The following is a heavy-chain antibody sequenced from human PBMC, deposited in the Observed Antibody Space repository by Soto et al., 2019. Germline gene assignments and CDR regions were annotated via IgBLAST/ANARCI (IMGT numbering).Heavy chain of an antibody. V-gene: IGHV3-30-3*01. CDR1: GFIFSSYS. CDR3: ARDQQPGYGQDYFNY. Sequence: GGSLRLSCAASGFIFSSYSMHWVRQAPGKGLEWVAVISYDGSNEYYADSVKGRFTVSRDNTRNTLYLQMNSLRVEDTAVYYCARDQQPGYGQDYFNYWGQGALVTVSS. CDR2: ISYDGSNE. D-gene: IGHD5-18*01. J-gene: IGHJ4*02.